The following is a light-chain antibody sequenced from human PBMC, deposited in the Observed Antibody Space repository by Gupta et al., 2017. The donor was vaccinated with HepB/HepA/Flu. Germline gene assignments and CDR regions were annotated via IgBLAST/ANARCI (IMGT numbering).Light chain of an antibody. CDR2: ASS. J-gene: IGKJ5*01. Sequence: IGMTQSPATLSMSPGERPPLSCRASQNIWAHLAWSQQKPGQSPRLLIFASSTRATGIPARFTGSGSGTDFTLTISGLQSEDFAVYYCQQYHNWLRTFGQGTRLDIK. CDR3: QQYHNWLRT. V-gene: IGKV3-15*01. CDR1: QNIWAH.